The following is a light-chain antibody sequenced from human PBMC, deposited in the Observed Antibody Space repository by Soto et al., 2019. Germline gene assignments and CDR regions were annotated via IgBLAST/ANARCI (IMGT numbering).Light chain of an antibody. Sequence: QSVLTQPPSASGTPGQRVTISCSGRSANIGNNLVCWYQQLPGTAPKLLIYSNNQRPSGVPDRFSGSKSGTSASLAISGLRSEDEGDYYCVSWDDSLSGLVFGTGTKVTVL. V-gene: IGLV1-47*02. J-gene: IGLJ1*01. CDR3: VSWDDSLSGLV. CDR2: SNN. CDR1: SANIGNNL.